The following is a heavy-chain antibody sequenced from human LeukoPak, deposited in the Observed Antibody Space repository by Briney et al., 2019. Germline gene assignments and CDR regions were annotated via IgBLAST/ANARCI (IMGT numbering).Heavy chain of an antibody. CDR3: ARTADKISGAFDI. J-gene: IGHJ3*02. Sequence: SETLSLTCTVSGYSISSGYYWGWIRQPPGKGLEWIGSIYHSGSTYYNPSLKSRVTISVDTSKNQFSLKLSSVTAADTAVYYCARTADKISGAFDIWGQGTMVTVSS. D-gene: IGHD2-15*01. CDR1: GYSISSGYY. V-gene: IGHV4-38-2*02. CDR2: IYHSGST.